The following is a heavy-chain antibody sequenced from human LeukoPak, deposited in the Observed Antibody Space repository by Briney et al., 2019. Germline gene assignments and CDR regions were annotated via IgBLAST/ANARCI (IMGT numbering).Heavy chain of an antibody. CDR3: ARVIVPLTRSGSYFDY. CDR1: GGSISSYY. CDR2: IYYRGST. V-gene: IGHV4-59*01. Sequence: PSETLSLTCTVSGGSISSYYWSWIRQPPGKGLQWIGYIYYRGSTNYNPSLKSRVTISVDTSKNQFSLKLSSVTAADTAVYYCARVIVPLTRSGSYFDYWGQGTLVTVSS. J-gene: IGHJ4*02. D-gene: IGHD3-10*01.